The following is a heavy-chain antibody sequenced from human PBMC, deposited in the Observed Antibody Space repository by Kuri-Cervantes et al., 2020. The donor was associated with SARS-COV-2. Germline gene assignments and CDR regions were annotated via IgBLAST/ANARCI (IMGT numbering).Heavy chain of an antibody. D-gene: IGHD2-15*01. CDR3: ARDRGYCSGGSCYSYYFDY. CDR2: ISSGSTYI. J-gene: IGHJ4*02. V-gene: IGHV3-21*01. CDR1: GFTFRSYG. Sequence: GESLKISCAASGFTFRSYGMNWVRQAPGKGLEWVSYISSGSTYIFYADSVKGRFTISRDNAKNSLYLQMNSLGAEDTAVYYCARDRGYCSGGSCYSYYFDYWGQGTLVTVSS.